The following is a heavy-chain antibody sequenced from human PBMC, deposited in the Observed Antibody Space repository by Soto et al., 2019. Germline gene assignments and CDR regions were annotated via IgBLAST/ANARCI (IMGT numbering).Heavy chain of an antibody. CDR1: GGTFSSYA. Sequence: QVQLVQSGAEVKKPGSSVKVSCKASGGTFSSYAISWVRQAPGQGLEWMGGIIPIFGTANYAQKFQGRVTITAAESTSEGYMELSSLRSEDTAVYYCASRGVGAAVAGKYYGMDVWGQGTTVTVSS. CDR3: ASRGVGAAVAGKYYGMDV. D-gene: IGHD6-19*01. J-gene: IGHJ6*02. CDR2: IIPIFGTA. V-gene: IGHV1-69*12.